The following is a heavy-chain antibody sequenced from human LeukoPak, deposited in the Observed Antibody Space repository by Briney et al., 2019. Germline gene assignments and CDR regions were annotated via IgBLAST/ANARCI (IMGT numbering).Heavy chain of an antibody. CDR2: ISETSRKT. Sequence: GGSLRLSCAASGFTFNIYAMSWVRQAPGKGLEWVSAISETSRKTYYADSVKGRFTISRDNSKNTLYLQMNGLRDEDTAVYYCVQEARRDGYKLAPVVEHWGQGTLVTVSS. CDR1: GFTFNIYA. V-gene: IGHV3-23*01. J-gene: IGHJ1*01. CDR3: VQEARRDGYKLAPVVEH. D-gene: IGHD5-24*01.